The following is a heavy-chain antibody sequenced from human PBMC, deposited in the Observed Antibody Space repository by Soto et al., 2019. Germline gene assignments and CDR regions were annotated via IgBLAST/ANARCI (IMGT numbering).Heavy chain of an antibody. CDR3: ARDSRVLWFGEFFWFDP. CDR1: GFTFSSYS. Sequence: EVQLVESGGGLVKPGGSLRLSCAASGFTFSSYSMNWVRQAPGKGLEWVSSISSSSSYIYYADSVKGRFTISRDNAKNSLYLQMNSLRAEDTAVYYCARDSRVLWFGEFFWFDPWGQGTLVTVSS. J-gene: IGHJ5*02. V-gene: IGHV3-21*01. CDR2: ISSSSSYI. D-gene: IGHD3-10*01.